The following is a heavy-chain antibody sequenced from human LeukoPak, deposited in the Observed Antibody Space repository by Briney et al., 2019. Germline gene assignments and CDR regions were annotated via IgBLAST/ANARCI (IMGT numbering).Heavy chain of an antibody. CDR2: ISTYNGDA. Sequence: ASVKVSCKASGYTFTTYGISWVRQAPAQGLEWMGWISTYNGDANYAQKLRGRVTMTADTSTSTTYMELRSLRSDDTAVYYCALIPYCTTATCYYFDFWGQGTLVTVSS. V-gene: IGHV1-18*01. CDR1: GYTFTTYG. D-gene: IGHD2-2*01. J-gene: IGHJ4*02. CDR3: ALIPYCTTATCYYFDF.